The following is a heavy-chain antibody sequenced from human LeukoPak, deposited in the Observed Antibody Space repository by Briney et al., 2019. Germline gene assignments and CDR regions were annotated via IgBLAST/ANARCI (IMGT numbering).Heavy chain of an antibody. J-gene: IGHJ4*02. CDR1: GGSISSYY. Sequence: SETLSLTCTVSGGSISSYYWSWIRQPPGKGLEWIGYIYYSGSTNYNPSLKSRVTISLDTSRNQFSLKLTSVTAADTAVYYCARVGSYSSGWYGYHFDYWGQGTLVTVSS. CDR2: IYYSGST. CDR3: ARVGSYSSGWYGYHFDY. V-gene: IGHV4-59*01. D-gene: IGHD6-19*01.